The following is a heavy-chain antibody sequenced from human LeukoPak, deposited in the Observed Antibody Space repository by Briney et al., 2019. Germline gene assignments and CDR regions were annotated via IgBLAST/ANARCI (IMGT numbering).Heavy chain of an antibody. J-gene: IGHJ4*02. D-gene: IGHD3-22*01. CDR1: GFTFSSYE. Sequence: GGSLRLSYAASGFTFSSYEMNWVRQAPGKGLEWVSYISSSGSTIYYADSVKGRFTISRDNAKNSLYLQMNSLRAEDTAVYYCFGGYYDSSGYYWDYFDYWGQGTLVTVSS. CDR2: ISSSGSTI. CDR3: FGGYYDSSGYYWDYFDY. V-gene: IGHV3-48*03.